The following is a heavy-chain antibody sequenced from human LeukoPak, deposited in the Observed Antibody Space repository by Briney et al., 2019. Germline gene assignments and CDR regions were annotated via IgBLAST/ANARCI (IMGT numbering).Heavy chain of an antibody. CDR1: GGSISSYY. V-gene: IGHV4-59*01. Sequence: KTSETLSLTCTVSGGSISSYYWSWIRQPPGKGLQWIGYIYYSGSTNYNPSLKSRVTISVDTSKNQFFLKLSSVTAADTAVYYCARFQLGAVAGIYFDYWGQGTLVTVSS. D-gene: IGHD6-19*01. CDR3: ARFQLGAVAGIYFDY. J-gene: IGHJ4*02. CDR2: IYYSGST.